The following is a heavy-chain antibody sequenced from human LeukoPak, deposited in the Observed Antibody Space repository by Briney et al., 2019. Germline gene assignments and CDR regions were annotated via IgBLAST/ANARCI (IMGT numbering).Heavy chain of an antibody. D-gene: IGHD5-12*01. V-gene: IGHV3-30*02. CDR1: GFTFSSYG. CDR2: IRYDGSNK. CDR3: AKGGFVDIVAPITGEVDYHYYYMDV. J-gene: IGHJ6*03. Sequence: GSLRLSCAASGFTFSSYGMHWVRQAPGKGLEWVAFIRYDGSNKYYADSVRGRITISRDNSKNTLYVQMNSLRVEDTAVYYCAKGGFVDIVAPITGEVDYHYYYMDVWGKGTTVTISS.